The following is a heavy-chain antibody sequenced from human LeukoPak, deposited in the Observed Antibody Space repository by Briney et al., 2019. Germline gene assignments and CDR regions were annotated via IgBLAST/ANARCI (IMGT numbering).Heavy chain of an antibody. CDR1: GFTFSTYA. CDR2: ISGSGGST. CDR3: AKENTRVSQNFDW. V-gene: IGHV3-23*01. J-gene: IGHJ4*02. Sequence: GGSLRLSCAASGFTFSTYALSWVRQAPGKGLEWVSTISGSGGSTYYADSVKGRFTISRDNSQNTLYLQMNSLGAEDTAIYYCAKENTRVSQNFDWWGQGTLVTVSA. D-gene: IGHD6-13*01.